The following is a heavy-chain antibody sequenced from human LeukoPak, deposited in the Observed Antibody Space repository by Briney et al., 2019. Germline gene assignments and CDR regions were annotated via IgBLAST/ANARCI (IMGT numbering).Heavy chain of an antibody. J-gene: IGHJ5*02. V-gene: IGHV4-4*02. CDR1: GGSISSSNW. D-gene: IGHD3-22*01. CDR2: IYHSGST. Sequence: SETLSLTCAVSGGSISSSNWWSWVRQPPGKGLEWIGEIYHSGSTNYNPSLKSRVTISVDKSKNQFSLKLSSVTAADTAVYYCVRDLGGGYDSNSNWFDPWGQGTLVTVSS. CDR3: VRDLGGGYDSNSNWFDP.